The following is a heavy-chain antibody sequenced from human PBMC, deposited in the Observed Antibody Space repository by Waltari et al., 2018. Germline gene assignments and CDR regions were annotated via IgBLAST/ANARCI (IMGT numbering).Heavy chain of an antibody. V-gene: IGHV1-69*01. CDR1: GGTFSSYA. D-gene: IGHD3-22*01. Sequence: QVQLVQSGAEVKKPGSSVKVSCKASGGTFSSYAISWVRQAPGQGLEWMGGIIPSVGTANYTQKFQVRVTITADESTSTAYMELSSLRSEDTAVYYCAREGDYYYVSSGYYGGIPDYWGQGTLVTVSS. J-gene: IGHJ4*02. CDR2: IIPSVGTA. CDR3: AREGDYYYVSSGYYGGIPDY.